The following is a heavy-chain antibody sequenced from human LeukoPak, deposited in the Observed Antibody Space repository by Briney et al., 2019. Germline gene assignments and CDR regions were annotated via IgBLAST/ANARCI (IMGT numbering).Heavy chain of an antibody. V-gene: IGHV4-39*07. J-gene: IGHJ2*01. Sequence: SETLSLTCTVSGGSISSSSYYWGWIRQPPGKGLEWIGSIYYSGSTYYNPSLKSRVTISVDTSKNQFSLKLSSVTTADTAVYYCARSRGPGSYAYWYFDLWGRGTLVTVSS. CDR3: ARSRGPGSYAYWYFDL. CDR1: GGSISSSSYY. CDR2: IYYSGST. D-gene: IGHD1-26*01.